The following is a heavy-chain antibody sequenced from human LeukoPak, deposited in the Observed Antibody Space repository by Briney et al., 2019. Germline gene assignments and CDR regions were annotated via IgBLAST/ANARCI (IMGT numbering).Heavy chain of an antibody. D-gene: IGHD2-2*01. CDR1: GGSISSYY. V-gene: IGHV4-59*01. Sequence: SETLSLTCTVSGGSISSYYWSWIRQPSGKGLEWIGYIYYDGYTNYNPSLKSRVTISVDTSKNQFSLKLSSVTAADTAVYYCARSAYCSSSTCYAFNYWGQGTLVTVSS. CDR3: ARSAYCSSSTCYAFNY. CDR2: IYYDGYT. J-gene: IGHJ4*02.